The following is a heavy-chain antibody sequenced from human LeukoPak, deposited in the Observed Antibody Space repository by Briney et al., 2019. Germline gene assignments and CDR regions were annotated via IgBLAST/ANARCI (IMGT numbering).Heavy chain of an antibody. CDR2: ISSSSSYI. J-gene: IGHJ1*01. V-gene: IGHV3-21*01. Sequence: MSGGSLRLSCAASGFTFSSYSMNWVRQAPGKGLEWVSSISSSSSYIYYADSVKGRFTISRDNSKNSLYLQMNSLRAEGPAVYYCPKGSVVPAAIPSELFQHWGQGTLVTVSS. CDR3: PKGSVVPAAIPSELFQH. CDR1: GFTFSSYS. D-gene: IGHD2-2*02.